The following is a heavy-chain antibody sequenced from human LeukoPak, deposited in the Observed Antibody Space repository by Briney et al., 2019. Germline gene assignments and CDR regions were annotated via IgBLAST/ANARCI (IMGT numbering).Heavy chain of an antibody. CDR3: ARWTKEDAFDI. J-gene: IGHJ3*02. D-gene: IGHD3/OR15-3a*01. CDR2: IYHSGTI. V-gene: IGHV4-59*12. Sequence: PSETLSLTCTVSGGSIYSYFWTWIRQSPGKGLEWIAYIYHSGTINYNPSLKSRVTISLDTSKNQVSLNLSSVTAADTAVYYCARWTKEDAFDIWGQGTMVTVSS. CDR1: GGSIYSYF.